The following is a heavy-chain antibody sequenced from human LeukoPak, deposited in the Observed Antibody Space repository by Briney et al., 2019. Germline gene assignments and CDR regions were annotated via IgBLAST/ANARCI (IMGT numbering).Heavy chain of an antibody. D-gene: IGHD4-17*01. V-gene: IGHV3-23*01. J-gene: IGHJ4*02. CDR2: ISGSGGST. CDR1: GFTFSSYA. CDR3: AKANAMTTVANFDY. Sequence: GGSLRLSCAASGFTFSSYAMSWVRQAPGKGLEWVSAISGSGGSTYYADSVKGRFTISRDNSKDTLYLQMNSLRAEDTAVYYCAKANAMTTVANFDYWGQGTLVTVSS.